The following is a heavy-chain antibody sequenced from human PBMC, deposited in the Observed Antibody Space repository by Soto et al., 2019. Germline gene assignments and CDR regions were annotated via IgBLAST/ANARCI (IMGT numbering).Heavy chain of an antibody. V-gene: IGHV3-30*18. D-gene: IGHD3-22*01. Sequence: QPGLTLRLSCPASGLPSSSYGRRWVRQAPGTGLEWVAVISYDGSNKYYADSVKGRFTISRDNSRNTLYLQMNSLTAEDTAVYYCAKTLAGYYDSSGYYQRVFDYWGQGTRVTSPQ. CDR1: GLPSSSYG. CDR3: AKTLAGYYDSSGYYQRVFDY. CDR2: ISYDGSNK. J-gene: IGHJ4*02.